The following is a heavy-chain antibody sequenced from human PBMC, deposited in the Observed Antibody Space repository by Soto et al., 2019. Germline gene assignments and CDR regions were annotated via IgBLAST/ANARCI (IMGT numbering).Heavy chain of an antibody. CDR2: IYYSGST. J-gene: IGHJ4*02. Sequence: PSETLSLTCTVSGGSISSSSYYGGWIRQPPGKGLEWIGSIYYSGSTYYNPSLKSRVTISVDTSKNQVSLKLSSVTAADTAVYYCARLEIVAHPDYWGQGTLVTVSS. CDR1: GGSISSSSYY. V-gene: IGHV4-39*01. D-gene: IGHD5-12*01. CDR3: ARLEIVAHPDY.